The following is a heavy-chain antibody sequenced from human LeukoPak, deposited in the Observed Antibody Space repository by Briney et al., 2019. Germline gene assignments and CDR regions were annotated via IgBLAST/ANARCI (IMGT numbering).Heavy chain of an antibody. J-gene: IGHJ3*02. D-gene: IGHD3-9*01. Sequence: GASVKVSCKASGYTFTSYGISWVRQAPGQGLEWMEWISAYNGNTNYAQKLQGRVTMTTDTSTSTAYMELRSLRSDDTAVYYCARSYDILTGYYNGATAFDIWGQGTMVTVSS. V-gene: IGHV1-18*01. CDR1: GYTFTSYG. CDR2: ISAYNGNT. CDR3: ARSYDILTGYYNGATAFDI.